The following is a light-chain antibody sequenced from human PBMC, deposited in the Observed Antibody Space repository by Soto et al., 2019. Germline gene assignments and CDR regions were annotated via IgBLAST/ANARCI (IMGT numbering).Light chain of an antibody. J-gene: IGLJ3*02. CDR1: NSDVGGYNY. CDR3: SSYAASNNFYFV. V-gene: IGLV2-8*01. Sequence: QSVLTQPPSASGSPGQSVTISCTGTNSDVGGYNYVSWYQQYPGRAPKLTIYEVTKRPSGVPDRFSGSKSGNTASLTVSGLQAEDEADYYCSSYAASNNFYFVFGGGTQLTVL. CDR2: EVT.